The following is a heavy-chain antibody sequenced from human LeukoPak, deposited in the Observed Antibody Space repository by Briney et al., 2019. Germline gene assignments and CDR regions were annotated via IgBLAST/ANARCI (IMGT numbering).Heavy chain of an antibody. CDR3: ARGTGITFGGVMNDY. V-gene: IGHV4-34*01. J-gene: IGHJ4*02. CDR1: GGSFSGYY. Sequence: SETLSLTCAVYGGSFSGYYWSWIRQPPGKGLEWIGEINHSGSTNYNPSLKSRVTISVDTSKNQSSLKLSSVTAADTAVYYCARGTGITFGGVMNDYWGQGTLVTVSS. CDR2: INHSGST. D-gene: IGHD3-16*01.